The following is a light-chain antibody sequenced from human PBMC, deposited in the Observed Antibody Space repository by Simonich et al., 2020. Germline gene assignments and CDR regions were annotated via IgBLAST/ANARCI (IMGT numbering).Light chain of an antibody. J-gene: IGLJ2*01. V-gene: IGLV2-14*01. CDR3: SSYTSSSTLV. Sequence: QSALTQPASVSGSPGQSITISCTGTGSYVGGYNYVSWYQQHPGKAPKLMIYDVSKRPSGVSNRFSGSKSGNTASLTISGLQAEDEADYYCSSYTSSSTLVFGGGTKLTVL. CDR2: DVS. CDR1: GSYVGGYNY.